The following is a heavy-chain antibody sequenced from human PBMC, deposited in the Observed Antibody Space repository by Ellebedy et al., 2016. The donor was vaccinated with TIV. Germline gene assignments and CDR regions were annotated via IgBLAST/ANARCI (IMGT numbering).Heavy chain of an antibody. CDR2: IDPTNSYT. Sequence: GESLKISCQGSGFSFTSYWITWVRQMPGKGLEWMGKIDPTNSYTNYGPSFQGHVTISVDKSISTAYLQWSSLKASDTAMYYCARHKTAMVVPDYWGQGTLVTVSS. J-gene: IGHJ4*02. CDR3: ARHKTAMVVPDY. D-gene: IGHD4-23*01. V-gene: IGHV5-10-1*01. CDR1: GFSFTSYW.